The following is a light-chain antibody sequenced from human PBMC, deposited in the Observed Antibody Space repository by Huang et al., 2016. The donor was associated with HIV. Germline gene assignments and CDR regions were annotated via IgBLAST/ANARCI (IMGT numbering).Light chain of an antibody. J-gene: IGKJ4*01. V-gene: IGKV1-5*03. Sequence: DIQMTQSPSTLSASVGDRVTITCRASQSISSWLAWYQQKPGKAPKLLIYKASSVESGVPSRFSGSGSGTEITLTISSLQPDDFATYYCQQYNSYSSLTFGGGTKVEIK. CDR3: QQYNSYSSLT. CDR1: QSISSW. CDR2: KAS.